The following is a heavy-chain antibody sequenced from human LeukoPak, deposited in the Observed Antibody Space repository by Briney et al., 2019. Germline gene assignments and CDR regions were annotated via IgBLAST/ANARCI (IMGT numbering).Heavy chain of an antibody. CDR3: ARPWGDYRKFDP. D-gene: IGHD4-11*01. CDR2: IYYSGST. V-gene: IGHV4-39*01. J-gene: IGHJ5*02. CDR1: GGSISSSSYY. Sequence: PSETLSLTCTVSGGSISSSSYYWGWIRQPPGEGLEWIGSIYYSGSTYYNPSLKSRVTISVDTSKNQFSLKLSSVTAADTAVYYCARPWGDYRKFDPWGRGTLVTVSS.